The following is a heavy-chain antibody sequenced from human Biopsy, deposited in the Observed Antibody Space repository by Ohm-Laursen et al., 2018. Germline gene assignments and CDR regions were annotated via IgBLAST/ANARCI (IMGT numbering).Heavy chain of an antibody. Sequence: GSLRLSCAASEFNVDRNHMNWVRQAPGKGLEWVSTISGNSDIIYDTDSVKGRFTISRDNSENTLYLQMNSLRADDTAVYYCALAAAQTVTHFDYWGQGTLVTVSS. J-gene: IGHJ4*02. CDR1: EFNVDRNH. D-gene: IGHD4-17*01. CDR2: ISGNSDII. V-gene: IGHV3-23*01. CDR3: ALAAAQTVTHFDY.